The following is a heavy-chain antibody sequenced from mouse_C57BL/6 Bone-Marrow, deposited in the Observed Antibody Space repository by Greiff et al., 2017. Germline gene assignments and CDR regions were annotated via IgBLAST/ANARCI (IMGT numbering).Heavy chain of an antibody. D-gene: IGHD2-3*01. V-gene: IGHV14-4*01. J-gene: IGHJ2*01. CDR2: IDPEIGDP. CDR3: SSFDGNYFDF. Sequence: VQLQQSGAELVRPGASVKLSCTASGFNIKDDYIHWVKQRPEQGLEWIGWIDPEIGDPEYASQFQGKGTITSATSSNTAYLQLISLTSEDTAVYYCSSFDGNYFDFWGQGTPLTVAS. CDR1: GFNIKDDY.